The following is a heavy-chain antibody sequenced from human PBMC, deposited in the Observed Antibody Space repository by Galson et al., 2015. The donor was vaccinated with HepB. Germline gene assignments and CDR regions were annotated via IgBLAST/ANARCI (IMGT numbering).Heavy chain of an antibody. D-gene: IGHD2/OR15-2a*01. CDR2: ISGSGGGT. CDR1: GFTFSSCG. Sequence: SLRLSCAASGFTFSSCGMTWVRQAPGKGLEWVSGISGSGGGTYYADSVKGRFTISRDSSKNTLYLQMNSLRAEDTAVYYCAKDLSTGWGQGTLVTVSS. CDR3: AKDLSTG. V-gene: IGHV3-23*01. J-gene: IGHJ4*02.